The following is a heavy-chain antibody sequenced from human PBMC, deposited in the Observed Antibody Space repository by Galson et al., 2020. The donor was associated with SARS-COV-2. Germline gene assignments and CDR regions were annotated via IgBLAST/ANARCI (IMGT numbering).Heavy chain of an antibody. J-gene: IGHJ6*02. Sequence: SETLSLTCAVYGGSFSGYYWSWIRQPPGKGLEWIGEINHSGSTNYNPSLKSRVTISVDTSKNQFSLKLSSVTAADTAVYYCARSSHGAYYYYGMDVWGQGTTVTVSS. D-gene: IGHD4-17*01. V-gene: IGHV4-34*01. CDR3: ARSSHGAYYYYGMDV. CDR1: GGSFSGYY. CDR2: INHSGST.